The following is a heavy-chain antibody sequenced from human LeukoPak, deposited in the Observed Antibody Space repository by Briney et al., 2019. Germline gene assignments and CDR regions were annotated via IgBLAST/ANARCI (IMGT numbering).Heavy chain of an antibody. J-gene: IGHJ6*03. D-gene: IGHD2-15*01. CDR2: ISGDGGST. CDR3: AKGIGYYMDV. Sequence: GGSLRLSCAASGFTFDDYAMHWVRQAPGKGLEWVSLISGDGGSTYYADSVEGRFTISRDNSKNSLYLQMNRLRTEDTALYYCAKGIGYYMDVWGKGTTVTVSS. CDR1: GFTFDDYA. V-gene: IGHV3-43*02.